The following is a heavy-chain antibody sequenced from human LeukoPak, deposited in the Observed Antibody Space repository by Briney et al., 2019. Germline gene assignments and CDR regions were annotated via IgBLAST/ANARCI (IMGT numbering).Heavy chain of an antibody. CDR2: IGGNSRPT. CDR3: AKDFAVAGPPYYFDY. J-gene: IGHJ4*02. Sequence: PGGSLRLSCAASGFTFSDYSVNWVRQAPGKGLEWVSYIGGNSRPTYFADSVKGRFTISRDNSKNTLYLQMNSLRAEDTAVYYCAKDFAVAGPPYYFDYWGQGTLVTVSS. V-gene: IGHV3-48*01. D-gene: IGHD6-19*01. CDR1: GFTFSDYS.